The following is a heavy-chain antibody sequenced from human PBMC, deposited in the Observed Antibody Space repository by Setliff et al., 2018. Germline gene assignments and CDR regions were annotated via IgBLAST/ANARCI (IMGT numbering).Heavy chain of an antibody. J-gene: IGHJ4*02. CDR1: GGTFSSYA. D-gene: IGHD3-9*01. CDR3: ARDPQITYDILTGEPL. CDR2: IIPIFGTA. V-gene: IGHV1-69*06. Sequence: ASVKVSCKASGGTFSSYAISWVRQAPGQGLEWMGGIIPIFGTANYAQKFQGRVTITADKSTSTAYMELSSLRSEDTAVYYCARDPQITYDILTGEPLWGQGTLVTVSS.